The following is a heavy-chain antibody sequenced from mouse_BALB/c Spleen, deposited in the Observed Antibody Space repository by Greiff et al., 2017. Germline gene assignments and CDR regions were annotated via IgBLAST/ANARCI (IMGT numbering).Heavy chain of an antibody. V-gene: IGHV5-17*02. CDR3: ARGRTLGRAMDD. D-gene: IGHD4-1*01. CDR1: GFTFSSFG. Sequence: EVKVEESGGGLVQPGGSRKLSCAASGFTFSSFGMHWVRQAPEKGLEWVAYISSGSSTIYYADTVKGRFTISRDNPKNTLFLQMTSLRCEDTAMYYCARGRTLGRAMDDWGQGTSDTVSS. CDR2: ISSGSSTI. J-gene: IGHJ4*01.